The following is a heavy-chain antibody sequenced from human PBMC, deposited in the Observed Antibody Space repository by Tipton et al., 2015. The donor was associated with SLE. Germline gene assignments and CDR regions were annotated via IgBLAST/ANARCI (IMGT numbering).Heavy chain of an antibody. CDR1: GGSINNYY. D-gene: IGHD6-13*01. J-gene: IGHJ6*02. V-gene: IGHV4-59*01. Sequence: TLSLTCSVSGGSINNYYWSWIRQPPGKGLEWIGYIYYSGSTNYNPYLKSRVTISVDTSKNQFSLKLSSVTAADTAVYYCARDYSIIWGRDYYYGMDVWGQGTTVTVSS. CDR2: IYYSGST. CDR3: ARDYSIIWGRDYYYGMDV.